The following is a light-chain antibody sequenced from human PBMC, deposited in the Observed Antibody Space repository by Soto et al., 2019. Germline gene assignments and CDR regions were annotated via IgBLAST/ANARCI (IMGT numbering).Light chain of an antibody. CDR1: QSVTIY. CDR2: AVS. J-gene: IGKJ5*01. Sequence: EVVLRQSPATLPLSPGEGPTLSCRASQSVTIYLAWYQKKSGQPPRLLIYAVSKRATGIPARFSGSGSGTDFNLNIASLEPEDSAFYFCQQRSNWPPTFGQGTRLEIK. CDR3: QQRSNWPPT. V-gene: IGKV3-11*01.